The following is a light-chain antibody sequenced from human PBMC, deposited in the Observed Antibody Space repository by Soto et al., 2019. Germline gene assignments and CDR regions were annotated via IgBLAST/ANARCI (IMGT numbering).Light chain of an antibody. CDR1: QTISSW. V-gene: IGKV1-5*03. Sequence: DIQMTQSRSTLSGSLGERVNITRRDSQTISSWLAWYQQKPGKAPKLLIYKASTLKSGVPSRFSGSGSGTEFPLTISSLQPDDFATYYCQQYNSYLWTFGQGTKV. J-gene: IGKJ1*01. CDR3: QQYNSYLWT. CDR2: KAS.